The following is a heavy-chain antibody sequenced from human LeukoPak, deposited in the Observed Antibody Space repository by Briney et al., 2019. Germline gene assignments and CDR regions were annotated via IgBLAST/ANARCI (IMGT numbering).Heavy chain of an antibody. CDR1: GRSISPYY. J-gene: IGHJ5*02. Sequence: SETLSLTCSVSGRSISPYYWSWFRQAPGRGLEWVGYIFSSGAASYKPSLKSRVTLSVDTSKNQFSLRLNSVTAADTAVYYCARGYDYVWGSYRYTFDPWGQGTLVTVSS. CDR2: IFSSGAA. D-gene: IGHD3-16*02. V-gene: IGHV4-59*12. CDR3: ARGYDYVWGSYRYTFDP.